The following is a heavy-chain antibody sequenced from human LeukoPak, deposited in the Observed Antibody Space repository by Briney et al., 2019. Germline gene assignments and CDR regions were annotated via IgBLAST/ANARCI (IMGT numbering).Heavy chain of an antibody. J-gene: IGHJ6*04. CDR1: GFTFDDYA. CDR2: ISGDGGST. V-gene: IGHV3-43*02. CDR3: AKGLTIFGVVPAPPMDV. Sequence: GSLRLSCAASGFTFDDYAMHWVRQAPGKGLEWVSLISGDGGSTYYADSVKGRFTISRDNSKNSLYLQMNSLRAEDTALYYCAKGLTIFGVVPAPPMDVWGKGTTVTVSS. D-gene: IGHD3-3*01.